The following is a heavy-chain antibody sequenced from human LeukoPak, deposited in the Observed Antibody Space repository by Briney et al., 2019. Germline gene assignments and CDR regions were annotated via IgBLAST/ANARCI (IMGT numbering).Heavy chain of an antibody. CDR1: GFTFSSHW. V-gene: IGHV3-7*01. CDR2: IKEDGSEK. CDR3: VRDLVWDTGRVDY. D-gene: IGHD3/OR15-3a*01. Sequence: GSLRLSCAASGFTFSSHWMSWVRQAPRKGLEWLANIKEDGSEKYYVDPVKGRFTISRDNAKNSLFLQMNSLRDEDTPTYYCVRDLVWDTGRVDYWGQGTLVTVSS. J-gene: IGHJ4*02.